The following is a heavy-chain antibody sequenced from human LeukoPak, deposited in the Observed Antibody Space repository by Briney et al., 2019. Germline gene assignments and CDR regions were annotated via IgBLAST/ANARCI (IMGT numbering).Heavy chain of an antibody. CDR1: GFTFRSYA. V-gene: IGHV3-64*01. J-gene: IGHJ4*02. CDR2: IDSNGGST. CDR3: ARDRHKYNYDSGGYPPY. Sequence: GGSLRLSCAASGFTFRSYAMYWVRQAPGKGLEYVSAIDSNGGSTYYAQSVKGRFTISRDNSKNTLYLQMGSLRAEDTAVYYCARDRHKYNYDSGGYPPYRGQGTLVTVSS. D-gene: IGHD3-22*01.